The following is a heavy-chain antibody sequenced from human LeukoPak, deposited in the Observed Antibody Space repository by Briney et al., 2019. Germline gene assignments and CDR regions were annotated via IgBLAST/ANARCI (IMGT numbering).Heavy chain of an antibody. CDR2: ISSSSRYI. Sequence: GGSLRLSCAASVFTFSSYSMNWVRQPPGKGLEYVSSISSSSRYIYYADSVKGRFTISRDNAKNSMYLQMNSLRAEDTAVYYCARDRWAAGKLIVTGANWFDPWGQGTLVTVSS. J-gene: IGHJ5*02. V-gene: IGHV3-21*01. CDR1: VFTFSSYS. CDR3: ARDRWAAGKLIVTGANWFDP. D-gene: IGHD6-13*01.